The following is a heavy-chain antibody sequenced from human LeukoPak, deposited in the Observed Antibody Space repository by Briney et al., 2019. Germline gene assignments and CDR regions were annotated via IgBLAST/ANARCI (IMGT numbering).Heavy chain of an antibody. D-gene: IGHD4-17*01. CDR1: GFTFSSYG. CDR2: ISYDGSNK. V-gene: IGHV3-30*03. CDR3: ATTPGGGDYGAFDI. Sequence: PGGSLRLSCAASGFTFSSYGMHWVRQAPGKGLEWVAVISYDGSNKYYADSVKGRFTISRDNSKNTLYLQMNSLRAEDTAVYYCATTPGGGDYGAFDIWGQGTMVTVSS. J-gene: IGHJ3*02.